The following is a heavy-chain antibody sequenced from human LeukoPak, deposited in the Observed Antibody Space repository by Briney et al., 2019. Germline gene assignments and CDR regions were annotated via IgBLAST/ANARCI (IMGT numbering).Heavy chain of an antibody. CDR3: ARGEYYYDSSAYTDFDY. V-gene: IGHV1-18*01. J-gene: IGHJ4*02. Sequence: ASVKVSHKTSGYTFTNYGVSWVRQAPGQGLEWMGWISAYNGHTNFPQKLQGRVTMTTDTSTNTAYMELRSLRSDDTGIYFCARGEYYYDSSAYTDFDYWGQGTLVTVSS. CDR1: GYTFTNYG. D-gene: IGHD3-22*01. CDR2: ISAYNGHT.